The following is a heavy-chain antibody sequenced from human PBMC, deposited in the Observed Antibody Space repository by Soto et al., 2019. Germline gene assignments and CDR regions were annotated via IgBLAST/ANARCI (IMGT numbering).Heavy chain of an antibody. J-gene: IGHJ4*02. Sequence: GGSLRLSCAASGFTFSSYSMNWVRQAPGKGLEWVSSISSSSSYIYYADSVKGRFTISRDNAKNSLYLQMNSLRAEDTAVYYCARDSGRKEWLRYFDYWGQGTLVTVSS. D-gene: IGHD5-12*01. V-gene: IGHV3-21*01. CDR3: ARDSGRKEWLRYFDY. CDR2: ISSSSSYI. CDR1: GFTFSSYS.